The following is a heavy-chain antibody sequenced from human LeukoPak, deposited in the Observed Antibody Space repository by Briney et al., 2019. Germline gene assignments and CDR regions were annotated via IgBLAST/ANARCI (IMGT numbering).Heavy chain of an antibody. D-gene: IGHD2-2*01. Sequence: PVKVSCKASGGTFSSNAISWVRQAPGQGLEWMGGIIPLFGTTNYAQKFQGRVTIRADESTSTAYMELNSLRSEDTAVYYCAVVVVVVPIGGLGWFDPWGQGTLVTVSS. CDR2: IIPLFGTT. V-gene: IGHV1-69*13. CDR1: GGTFSSNA. CDR3: AVVVVVVPIGGLGWFDP. J-gene: IGHJ5*02.